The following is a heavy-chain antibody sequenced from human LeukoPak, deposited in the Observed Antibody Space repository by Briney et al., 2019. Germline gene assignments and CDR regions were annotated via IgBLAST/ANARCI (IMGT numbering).Heavy chain of an antibody. CDR1: GFTFSSYT. D-gene: IGHD5-18*01. CDR3: AKGLTPMPPWYFDY. Sequence: PGGSLRLSCAASGFTFSSYTMSWVRQAPGQGLEWVSAISGSGGSTYYADSVKGRFTVSRDNSKNTLYLQMDSLRAEDTAVYYCAKGLTPMPPWYFDYWGQGTLVTVSS. J-gene: IGHJ4*02. V-gene: IGHV3-23*01. CDR2: ISGSGGST.